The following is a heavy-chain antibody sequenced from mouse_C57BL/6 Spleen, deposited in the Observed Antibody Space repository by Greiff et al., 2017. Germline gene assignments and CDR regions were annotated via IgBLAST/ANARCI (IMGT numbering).Heavy chain of an antibody. Sequence: VQLQESGAELVRPGTSVKVSCKASGYAFTNYLLEWVKQRPGQGLEWIGVINPGSGGTNYNEKFKGKATLTADKSSSTAYMQLSSLTSEDSAVYFCARALGYGIRDAMDYWGQGTSVTVSS. V-gene: IGHV1-54*01. J-gene: IGHJ4*01. CDR3: ARALGYGIRDAMDY. CDR1: GYAFTNYL. D-gene: IGHD2-10*02. CDR2: INPGSGGT.